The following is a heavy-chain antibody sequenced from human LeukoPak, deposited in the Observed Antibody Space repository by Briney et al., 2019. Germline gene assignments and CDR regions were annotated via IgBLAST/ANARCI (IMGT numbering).Heavy chain of an antibody. Sequence: ASVKVSCKASGYTFTSYGISWVRQAPGQGLEWMGWINPNSGGTNYAQKFQGRVTMTRDTSISTAYMELSRLRSDDTAVYYCARDPHCSSTSCYTGSWFDPWGQGTLVTVSS. CDR2: INPNSGGT. V-gene: IGHV1-2*02. CDR1: GYTFTSYG. J-gene: IGHJ5*02. D-gene: IGHD2-2*02. CDR3: ARDPHCSSTSCYTGSWFDP.